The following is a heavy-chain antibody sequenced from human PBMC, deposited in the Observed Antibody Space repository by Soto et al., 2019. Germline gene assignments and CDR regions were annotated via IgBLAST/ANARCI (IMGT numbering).Heavy chain of an antibody. V-gene: IGHV1-18*01. CDR2: ISAYNGNT. CDR3: ARDIWFQAAAAADWFDP. D-gene: IGHD6-13*01. Sequence: QVQLVQSGAEVKKPGASVKVSCKASGYTFTSYGISWVRQAPGQGLEWMGWISAYNGNTNYAQKLQGRVTTTTDTSTSTAYMELRSLRSGDTAVYYCARDIWFQAAAAADWFDPWGQGTLVTVSS. CDR1: GYTFTSYG. J-gene: IGHJ5*02.